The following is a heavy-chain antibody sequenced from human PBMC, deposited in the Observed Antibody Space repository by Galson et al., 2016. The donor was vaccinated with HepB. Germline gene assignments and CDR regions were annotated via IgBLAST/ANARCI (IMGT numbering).Heavy chain of an antibody. Sequence: SLRLSCAASGFTFNTYAMTWVRQAPGKELEWVSAVSGNGGNTYYADSVKGRFTISKDKSKNTLYLQMNSLRVEDTAVYYCAKRQGYTSGRADSWGQGTLVTVSS. V-gene: IGHV3-23*01. CDR3: AKRQGYTSGRADS. CDR2: VSGNGGNT. D-gene: IGHD6-19*01. CDR1: GFTFNTYA. J-gene: IGHJ4*02.